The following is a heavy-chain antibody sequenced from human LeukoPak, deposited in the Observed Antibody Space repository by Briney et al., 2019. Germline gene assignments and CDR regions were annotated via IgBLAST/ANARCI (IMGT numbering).Heavy chain of an antibody. Sequence: QPGGSLRLSCAASGFTFSSYEMNWVRQAPGKGLEWVSGISYSSGSIGYVDSVKGRFTISRDNAKNSLYLQMNSLRVEDTALYYCAKDRGGSSELGDAFDVWGQGTMVRVSS. CDR1: GFTFSSYE. CDR3: AKDRGGSSELGDAFDV. CDR2: ISYSSGSI. D-gene: IGHD1-26*01. J-gene: IGHJ3*01. V-gene: IGHV3-9*01.